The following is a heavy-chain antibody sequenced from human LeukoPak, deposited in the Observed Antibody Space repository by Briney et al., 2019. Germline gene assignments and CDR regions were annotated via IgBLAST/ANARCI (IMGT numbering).Heavy chain of an antibody. CDR3: AKEVATYDFRSGPNAFDV. Sequence: GGSLRLSCAASGFTFTTYAMSWVRQASGKGLAWVSAISGSGGNTYYADSVKGRFTISRDNSKNTLYLQMNSLRDEDTAIYYCAKEVATYDFRSGPNAFDVWGQGTMVTVSS. CDR2: ISGSGGNT. J-gene: IGHJ3*01. CDR1: GFTFTTYA. V-gene: IGHV3-23*01. D-gene: IGHD3-3*01.